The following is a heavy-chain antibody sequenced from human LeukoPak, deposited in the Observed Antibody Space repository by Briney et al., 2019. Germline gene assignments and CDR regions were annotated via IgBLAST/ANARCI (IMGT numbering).Heavy chain of an antibody. Sequence: ASAKVSCKASGYTFISYYMHWVRQAPGQGLEWMGIINPRGGSTSYAQKFQGRVTLTRDTSTSTVYMELSSLRSEDTAVYYCAKHQGLRNYNFDYWGQGTLVTVSS. CDR3: AKHQGLRNYNFDY. V-gene: IGHV1-46*01. CDR2: INPRGGST. CDR1: GYTFISYY. D-gene: IGHD1-7*01. J-gene: IGHJ4*02.